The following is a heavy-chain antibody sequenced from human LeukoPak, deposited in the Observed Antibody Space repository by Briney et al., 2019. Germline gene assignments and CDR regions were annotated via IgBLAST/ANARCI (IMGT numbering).Heavy chain of an antibody. D-gene: IGHD4-17*01. Sequence: GGSLRLSCAASGFTFSSYAMSWVRQAPGKGLEWVSAISGSVGSTYYADSVKGRFTISRDNSKHTLYLQMNSLRAADTAVYICSKDHDYGDYVVLGYWGQGTLVTVSS. V-gene: IGHV3-23*01. CDR1: GFTFSSYA. CDR2: ISGSVGST. J-gene: IGHJ4*02. CDR3: SKDHDYGDYVVLGY.